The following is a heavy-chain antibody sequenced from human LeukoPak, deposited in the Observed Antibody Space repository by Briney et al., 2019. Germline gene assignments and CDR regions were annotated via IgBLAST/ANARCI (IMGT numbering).Heavy chain of an antibody. J-gene: IGHJ5*02. CDR1: GGSFSGYY. CDR2: INHSGST. CDR3: AGDCSSISCHPGWFDP. V-gene: IGHV4-34*01. D-gene: IGHD2-2*01. Sequence: ASETLSLTCAVYGGSFSGYYWSWIRQPPGKGLEWIGEINHSGSTNYNPSLKSRATISVDTSKNQLSLKLSSVTAADTAVYYCAGDCSSISCHPGWFDPWGQGTLVTVSS.